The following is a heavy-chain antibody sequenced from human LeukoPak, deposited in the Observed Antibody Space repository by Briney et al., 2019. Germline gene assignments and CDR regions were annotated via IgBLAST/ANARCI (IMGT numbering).Heavy chain of an antibody. J-gene: IGHJ3*01. Sequence: GGSLRLSCAASGFTFSSYGMHWVRQAPGKGLEWVAFIRYDGSNKNYADSVKGRFTISRDNSKNTLYLQMNSLRTEDMALYYCTKGRDGGSLSDASDVWGQGTMVIVSA. CDR1: GFTFSSYG. CDR3: TKGRDGGSLSDASDV. D-gene: IGHD1-26*01. V-gene: IGHV3-30*02. CDR2: IRYDGSNK.